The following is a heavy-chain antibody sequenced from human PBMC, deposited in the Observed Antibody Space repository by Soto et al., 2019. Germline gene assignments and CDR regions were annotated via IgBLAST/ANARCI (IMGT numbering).Heavy chain of an antibody. CDR3: AREIAAAGSYYYYGMDV. Sequence: QVQLVQSGAEVKKPGSSVKVSCKASGGTFSSYAISWVRQAPGQGLEWMGGIIPIFGTANYAQKFQGRVTITADESTSTAYIELSSLRSEDTAVYYCAREIAAAGSYYYYGMDVWGQGTTVTVSS. CDR2: IIPIFGTA. CDR1: GGTFSSYA. D-gene: IGHD6-13*01. J-gene: IGHJ6*02. V-gene: IGHV1-69*01.